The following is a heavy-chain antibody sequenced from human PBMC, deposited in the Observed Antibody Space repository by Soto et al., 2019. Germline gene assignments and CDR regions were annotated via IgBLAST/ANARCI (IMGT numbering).Heavy chain of an antibody. D-gene: IGHD3-3*01. CDR2: IIPIFGTA. CDR1: GGTFSSCA. Sequence: SVKVSCKASGGTFSSCAISWVRQAPGQGLEWMGGIIPIFGTANYAQKFQGRVTITADESTSTAYMELSSLRSEDTAVYYCARRITIFSWFDPWGQGTLVTVSS. J-gene: IGHJ5*02. CDR3: ARRITIFSWFDP. V-gene: IGHV1-69*13.